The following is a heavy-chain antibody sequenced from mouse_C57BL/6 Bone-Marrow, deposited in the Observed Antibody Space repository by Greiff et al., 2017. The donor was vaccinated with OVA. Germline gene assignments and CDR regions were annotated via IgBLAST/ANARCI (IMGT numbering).Heavy chain of an antibody. V-gene: IGHV1-59*01. CDR1: GYTFTSYW. J-gene: IGHJ2*01. D-gene: IGHD2-1*01. CDR2: IDPSDSYT. CDR3: ARSGGNYGYFDY. Sequence: VQLQQPGAELVRPGTSVKLSCKASGYTFTSYWMHWVKQRPGQGLEWIGVIDPSDSYTNYNQKFKGKATLTVDTSSSTAYMQLSSLTSEDSAVDYCARSGGNYGYFDYWGQGTTLTVSS.